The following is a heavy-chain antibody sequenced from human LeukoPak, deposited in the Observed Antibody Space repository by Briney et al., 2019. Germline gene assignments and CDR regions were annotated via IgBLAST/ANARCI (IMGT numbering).Heavy chain of an antibody. D-gene: IGHD6-19*01. CDR1: GYTFTGYY. CDR2: INPNSGGT. V-gene: IGHV1-2*02. CDR3: ARARLYSSGWPY. J-gene: IGHJ4*02. Sequence: APVKVSCKASGYTFTGYYMHWVRQAPGQGLEWMGWINPNSGGTNYAQKFQGRVTMTRDTSISTAYMELSRLRSDDTAVYYCARARLYSSGWPYWGQGTLVTVSS.